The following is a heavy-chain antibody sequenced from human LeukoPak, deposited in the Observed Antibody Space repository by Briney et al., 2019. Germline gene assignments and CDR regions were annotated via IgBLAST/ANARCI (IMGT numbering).Heavy chain of an antibody. CDR2: IYSGGST. V-gene: IGHV3-66*01. CDR1: GFTVSSNY. CDR3: ARVHNAESVDY. D-gene: IGHD1-14*01. Sequence: GGSLRLSCAASGFTVSSNYMSWVRQAPGKGLEWVSVIYSGGSTYYADSVKGRFTISRDNSKNTLYLQMGSLRAEDMAVYYCARVHNAESVDYWGQGTLVTVSS. J-gene: IGHJ4*02.